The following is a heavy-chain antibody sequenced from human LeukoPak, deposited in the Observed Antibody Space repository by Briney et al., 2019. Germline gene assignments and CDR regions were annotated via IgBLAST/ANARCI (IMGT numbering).Heavy chain of an antibody. D-gene: IGHD6-19*01. CDR1: GFTVSGNY. Sequence: GGSLRLSCAVSGFTVSGNYMSWVRQAPGKGLEWVSLIYSGGTTYYADSVKGRFTISRDNSKNTLYLQMNSLRAEDTAVYYCASSSGWYDFDYWGQGTLVTVSS. J-gene: IGHJ4*02. CDR3: ASSSGWYDFDY. V-gene: IGHV3-53*01. CDR2: IYSGGTT.